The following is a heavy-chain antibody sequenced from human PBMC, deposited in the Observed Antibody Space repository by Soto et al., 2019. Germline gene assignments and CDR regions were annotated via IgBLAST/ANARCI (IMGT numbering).Heavy chain of an antibody. CDR1: GGTFSSYA. J-gene: IGHJ6*02. CDR2: IIPIFGTA. Sequence: GASVKVSCKASGGTFSSYAISWVRQAPGQGLEWMGGIIPIFGTANYAQKYQGRVTITADESTSTAYMELSSLRSEDTAVYYCARSGVVEIQLWDGYYYGMDVWGQGTRVTVSS. V-gene: IGHV1-69*13. CDR3: ARSGVVEIQLWDGYYYGMDV. D-gene: IGHD5-18*01.